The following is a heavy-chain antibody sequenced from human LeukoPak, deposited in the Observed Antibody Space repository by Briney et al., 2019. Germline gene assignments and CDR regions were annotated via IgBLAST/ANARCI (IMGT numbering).Heavy chain of an antibody. Sequence: GGSLRLSCAASGFTFSTYAMSWVRQASGKGLEWVSAITTSGGSTYYADSVKGRFTISRDNSKNTLYLQLNSLGADDTAVYFCAKVASYSRSEYGSGSFDSWGQGTLVTVSS. D-gene: IGHD3-10*01. CDR2: ITTSGGST. CDR1: GFTFSTYA. CDR3: AKVASYSRSEYGSGSFDS. J-gene: IGHJ4*02. V-gene: IGHV3-23*01.